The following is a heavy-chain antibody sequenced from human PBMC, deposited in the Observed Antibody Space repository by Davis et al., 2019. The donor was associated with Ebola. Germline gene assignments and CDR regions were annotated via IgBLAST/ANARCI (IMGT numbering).Heavy chain of an antibody. V-gene: IGHV4-59*08. CDR1: GGSISSYY. CDR2: IYYSGST. D-gene: IGHD1-26*01. J-gene: IGHJ4*02. Sequence: MPSETLSLTCTVSGGSISSYYWSWIRQPPGKGLEWIGYIYYSGSTNYNPSLKSRVTISVDTSKNQFSLKLSSVTAADTAVYYCARLGDSGSYYGIDYWGQGTLVTVSS. CDR3: ARLGDSGSYYGIDY.